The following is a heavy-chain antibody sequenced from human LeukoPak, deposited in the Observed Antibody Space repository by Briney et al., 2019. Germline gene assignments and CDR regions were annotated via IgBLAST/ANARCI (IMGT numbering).Heavy chain of an antibody. V-gene: IGHV4-39*07. J-gene: IGHJ3*02. CDR3: AREPRGYYDSSGYLRNAFDI. CDR1: GGSISSSSYY. D-gene: IGHD3-22*01. CDR2: IYYSGST. Sequence: SETLSLTCTVSGGSISSSSYYWCWIRQPPGKGLEWIGSIYYSGSTYYNPSLKSRVTISVDTSKNQFSLKLSSVTAADTAVYYCAREPRGYYDSSGYLRNAFDIWGQGTMVTVSS.